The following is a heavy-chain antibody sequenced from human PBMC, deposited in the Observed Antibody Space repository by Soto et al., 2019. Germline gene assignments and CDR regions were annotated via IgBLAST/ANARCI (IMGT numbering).Heavy chain of an antibody. Sequence: QVQLVQSGAEVKKSGASVKVSCKASGYTFTSSDINWVRQATGQGLEWMGWMNPNTGNIGYTQRFQGRVSMTRNISITTAYMELSGLKSDDTAVYYCARGRIGGAAFDYWGQGTLVTVSS. V-gene: IGHV1-8*01. CDR3: ARGRIGGAAFDY. CDR1: GYTFTSSD. CDR2: MNPNTGNI. J-gene: IGHJ4*02. D-gene: IGHD1-26*01.